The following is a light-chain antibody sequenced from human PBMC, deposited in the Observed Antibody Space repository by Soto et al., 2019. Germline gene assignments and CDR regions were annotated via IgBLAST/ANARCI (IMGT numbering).Light chain of an antibody. CDR1: TSKIGSNT. J-gene: IGLJ3*02. Sequence: QSVLTQPPSASGTPGQTVTISCSGGTSKIGSNTINWYQHLPGMAPKLLIYSNNRRPSGVPDRFSGSKSGTSASLAISRLQSEDEADFYCRAWDDTLNGWVFGGGTKVTVL. V-gene: IGLV1-44*01. CDR2: SNN. CDR3: RAWDDTLNGWV.